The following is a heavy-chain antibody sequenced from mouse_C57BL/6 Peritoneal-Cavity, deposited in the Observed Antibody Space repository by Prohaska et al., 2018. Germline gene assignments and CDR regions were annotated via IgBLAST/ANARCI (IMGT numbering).Heavy chain of an antibody. V-gene: IGHV1-52*01. CDR3: AREGSNYGFAY. CDR2: SEHSDSET. CDR1: GYTFTSYW. Sequence: QVQLQQPGAELVRPGSSVKLSCKASGYTFTSYWMHWVKQRPIQGLEWIGNSEHSDSETHYNQKFKDKATLTVDKSSSTGYMQLSSLTSEDSAVYYCAREGSNYGFAYWGQGTLVTVSA. J-gene: IGHJ3*01. D-gene: IGHD2-5*01.